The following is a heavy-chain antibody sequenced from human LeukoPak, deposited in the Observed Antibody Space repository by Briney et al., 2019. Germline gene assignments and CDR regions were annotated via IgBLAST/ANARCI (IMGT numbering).Heavy chain of an antibody. Sequence: SETLSLTCTVSGGSISSSSYYWGWIRQPPGKGLEWIGSMYHSGSTYYNPSLKSRVTISVDTSKNHFSLKLSSVTAADTAVYYCARRYYYVSGSYYNHFDPWGQGTLFTVSS. CDR1: GGSISSSSYY. J-gene: IGHJ5*02. D-gene: IGHD3-10*01. CDR2: MYHSGST. CDR3: ARRYYYVSGSYYNHFDP. V-gene: IGHV4-39*02.